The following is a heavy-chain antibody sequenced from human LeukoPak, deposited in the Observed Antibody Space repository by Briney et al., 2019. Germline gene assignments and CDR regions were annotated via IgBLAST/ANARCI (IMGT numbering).Heavy chain of an antibody. CDR1: GFTFRSHA. CDR2: IYENGGTT. Sequence: GGSLRLSCVGSGFTFRSHAMGWVRQAPEKGLEFVSGIYENGGTTYYADSVKGRFSIPRDNSKNTLYLQMDSLRGEDTAVYYCAKDFRIGYSAHFDYWGQGALVTVSS. V-gene: IGHV3-23*01. CDR3: AKDFRIGYSAHFDY. D-gene: IGHD2-21*01. J-gene: IGHJ4*02.